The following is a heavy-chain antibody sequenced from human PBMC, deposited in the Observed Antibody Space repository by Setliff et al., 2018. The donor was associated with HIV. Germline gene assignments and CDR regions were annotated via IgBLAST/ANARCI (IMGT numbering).Heavy chain of an antibody. CDR1: GYTFTSYG. CDR3: ATGGGQSFYY. Sequence: ASVKVSCKASGYTFTSYGMNWVRQAPGQGLEWMGWTYIGATNYAPKLRDRLTVTTDTSTSTAYMELKTLSPDDTAVYYCATGGGQSFYYWGQGTLVTVSS. J-gene: IGHJ4*02. D-gene: IGHD1-26*01. CDR2: TYIGAT. V-gene: IGHV1-18*04.